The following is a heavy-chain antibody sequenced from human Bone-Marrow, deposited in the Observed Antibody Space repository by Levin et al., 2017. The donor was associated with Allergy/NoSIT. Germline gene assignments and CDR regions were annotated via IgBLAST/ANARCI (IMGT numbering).Heavy chain of an antibody. D-gene: IGHD2-15*01. CDR1: GGSFSGYY. J-gene: IGHJ4*02. V-gene: IGHV4-34*01. CDR2: INHSGST. Sequence: SETLSLTCAVYGGSFSGYYWSWIRQPPGKGLEWIGEINHSGSTNYNPSLKSRVTISVDTSKNQFSLKLSSVTAADTAVYYCARVGYCSGGSCYFYYDSIGAPGFDYWGQGTLVTVSS. CDR3: ARVGYCSGGSCYFYYDSIGAPGFDY.